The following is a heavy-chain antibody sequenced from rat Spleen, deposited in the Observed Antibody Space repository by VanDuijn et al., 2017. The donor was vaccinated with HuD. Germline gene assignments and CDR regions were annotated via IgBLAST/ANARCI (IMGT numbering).Heavy chain of an antibody. D-gene: IGHD1-9*01. CDR2: ISSSSGT. J-gene: IGHJ2*01. CDR1: GFTFSSYG. V-gene: IGHV5-62*01. CDR3: ARIEHTTGIPTDY. Sequence: AVQLVESGGGLVQPGKSLKLSCSASGFTFSSYGMHWIRQAPGKGLDWVAYISSSSGTVYADAVKERFTISRDNAKNTLYLQRNSLKSEDTAIYYCARIEHTTGIPTDYWGQGVMVTVSS.